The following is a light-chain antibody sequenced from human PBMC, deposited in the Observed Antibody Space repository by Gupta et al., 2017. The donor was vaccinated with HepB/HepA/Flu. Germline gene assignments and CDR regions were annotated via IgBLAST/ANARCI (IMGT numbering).Light chain of an antibody. Sequence: DIQMTQSPSSLSASVGDRATITCQASQNISNYLNWYQQKPGKAPKLLIYEASNLETGVPARFSGSGSGTDFTLTISSLQPEDVATYYCLQDDNLPRTFGQGTKVEIK. CDR3: LQDDNLPRT. J-gene: IGKJ1*01. CDR1: QNISNY. V-gene: IGKV1-33*01. CDR2: EAS.